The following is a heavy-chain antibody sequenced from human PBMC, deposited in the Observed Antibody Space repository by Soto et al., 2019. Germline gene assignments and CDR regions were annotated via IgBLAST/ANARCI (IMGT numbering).Heavy chain of an antibody. V-gene: IGHV3-48*01. J-gene: IGHJ6*03. CDR3: ARGDKNYYYYYMDA. Sequence: GGSLRLSCAASGFTFNSYNMNWVRQAPGKGLEWVSYITSSSSTIYYADSVKGRFTISRDNAKNSLYLQMNSLRVEDTAVYYCARGDKNYYYYYMDAWGKGTTVTVSS. CDR1: GFTFNSYN. CDR2: ITSSSSTI.